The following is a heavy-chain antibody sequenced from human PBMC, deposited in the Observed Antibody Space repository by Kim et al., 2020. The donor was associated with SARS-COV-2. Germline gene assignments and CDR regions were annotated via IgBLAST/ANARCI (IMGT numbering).Heavy chain of an antibody. J-gene: IGHJ4*02. D-gene: IGHD1-26*01. CDR3: ARERGSGSGSYQVVQGGFAD. CDR1: GFTFSSYA. V-gene: IGHV3-30*04. CDR2: ISYDGSNK. Sequence: GGSLRLSCAASGFTFSSYAMHWVRQAPGKGLEWVAVISYDGSNKYYADSVKGRFTISRDNSKNTLYLQMNSLRAEDTAVYYCARERGSGSGSYQVVQGGFADWGEGCLVTV.